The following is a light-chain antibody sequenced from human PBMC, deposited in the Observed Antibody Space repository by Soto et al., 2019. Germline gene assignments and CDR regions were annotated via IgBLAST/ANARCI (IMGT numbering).Light chain of an antibody. Sequence: DIQLTQSPSFLSASVGDRVTITCRASQGISSYLAWYQQKPGKAPKLLIYAASTLQSGVPSRFSGSGSGTEFTLTISSLQPEHFATYYCQQLNSYPRTFAGVTKVEIK. CDR2: AAS. J-gene: IGKJ4*01. CDR1: QGISSY. V-gene: IGKV1-9*01. CDR3: QQLNSYPRT.